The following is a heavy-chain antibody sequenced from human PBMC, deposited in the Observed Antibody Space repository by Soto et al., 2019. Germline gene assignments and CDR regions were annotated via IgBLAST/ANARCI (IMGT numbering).Heavy chain of an antibody. J-gene: IGHJ4*02. CDR1: GFTFSDYF. Sequence: PGGSLRLSCAASGFTFSDYFMTWIRQAPGKGLEWVSYISSSGSTIYYADSVKGRFTISRDNAKNSLYLEMNSLRAEDTAVYYCARDCGSCYSRFDYWGQGTLVTVSS. CDR2: ISSSGSTI. V-gene: IGHV3-11*01. CDR3: ARDCGSCYSRFDY. D-gene: IGHD2-15*01.